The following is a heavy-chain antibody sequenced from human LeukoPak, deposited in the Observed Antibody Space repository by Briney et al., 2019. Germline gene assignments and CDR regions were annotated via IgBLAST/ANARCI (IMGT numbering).Heavy chain of an antibody. V-gene: IGHV3-30-3*01. J-gene: IGHJ3*02. CDR3: ARDGVTYSAFDI. CDR1: GFTFSSYA. D-gene: IGHD2-21*02. Sequence: QPGGSLRLSCAASGFTFSSYAMHWVRQASGKGLEWVAVISYDGSNKYYADSVKGRFTISRDNSKNTLYLQMNSLRAEDTAVYYCARDGVTYSAFDIWGQGTMVTVSS. CDR2: ISYDGSNK.